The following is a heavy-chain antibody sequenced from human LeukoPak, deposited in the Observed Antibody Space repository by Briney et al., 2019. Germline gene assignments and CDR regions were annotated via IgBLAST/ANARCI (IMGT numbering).Heavy chain of an antibody. D-gene: IGHD2-21*01. CDR3: AKTRIPSPSGLLWWFAY. V-gene: IGHV3-23*01. CDR1: GFTFSSYA. CDR2: IGDSGDST. J-gene: IGHJ4*02. Sequence: GGSLRLSCAASGFTFSSYAMSWVRQAPWKGLEWVSAIGDSGDSTYYADSVKGGFTISRHNSKNTLYLQMNSLRAEDTALYYCAKTRIPSPSGLLWWFAYWGQGTLVTVSS.